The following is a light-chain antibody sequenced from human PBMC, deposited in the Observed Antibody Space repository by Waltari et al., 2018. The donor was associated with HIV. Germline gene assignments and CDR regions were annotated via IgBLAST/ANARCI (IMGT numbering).Light chain of an antibody. Sequence: EYVLTQSPGTLSLSPGERATLSCRASQSVSSNFLAWYQQKPGQAPRLLIYDAYNRATGIPARFSGSGSGTDFTLTISNLEPEDFAVYYCHQRYTWPNTFGQGTRLEIK. CDR3: HQRYTWPNT. J-gene: IGKJ5*01. V-gene: IGKV3-11*01. CDR2: DAY. CDR1: QSVSSN.